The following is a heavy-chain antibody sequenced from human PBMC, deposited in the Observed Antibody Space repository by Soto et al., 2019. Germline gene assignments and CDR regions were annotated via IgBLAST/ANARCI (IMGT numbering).Heavy chain of an antibody. CDR2: IRSKAYGGTT. CDR3: TRDASVDTTIENWFDP. Sequence: EVQLVESGGGLVKPGRSLRLSCTTSGFTFGDYAMSWFRQAPGKGLEWVGFIRSKAYGGTTEYATSVKGRFTISRDDSKSIAYLQMDSLKTEDTAVYYCTRDASVDTTIENWFDPWGQGTLVTVSS. V-gene: IGHV3-49*05. D-gene: IGHD5-18*01. CDR1: GFTFGDYA. J-gene: IGHJ5*02.